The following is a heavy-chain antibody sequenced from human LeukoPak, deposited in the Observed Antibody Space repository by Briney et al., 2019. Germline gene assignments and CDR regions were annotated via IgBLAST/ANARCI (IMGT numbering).Heavy chain of an antibody. D-gene: IGHD6-13*01. Sequence: GGSLRHSCAASGFTFSSYAMSWVRQAPGKGLEWVSAISGSGGSTYYADSVEGRFTISRDNSKNTLYLQMNSLRAEDTTVYYCAKAGTGYSSSWYGGWGQGTLVIVSS. CDR1: GFTFSSYA. CDR3: AKAGTGYSSSWYGG. CDR2: ISGSGGST. J-gene: IGHJ4*02. V-gene: IGHV3-23*01.